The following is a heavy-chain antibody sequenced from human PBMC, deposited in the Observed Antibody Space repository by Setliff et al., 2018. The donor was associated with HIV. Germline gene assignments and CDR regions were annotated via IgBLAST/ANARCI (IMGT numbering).Heavy chain of an antibody. CDR2: IYYTGDT. CDR1: GGSISNGDHY. Sequence: SETLSLTCTVSGGSISNGDHYWAWIRQSPGKGLEWIGYIYYTGDTYYRSSLESRVTISVDTSKNQFSLKLSSVTAADTAVYYCASSPAWRSDYGLHTFDYWGQGTLVTVSS. D-gene: IGHD4-17*01. J-gene: IGHJ4*02. V-gene: IGHV4-30-4*08. CDR3: ASSPAWRSDYGLHTFDY.